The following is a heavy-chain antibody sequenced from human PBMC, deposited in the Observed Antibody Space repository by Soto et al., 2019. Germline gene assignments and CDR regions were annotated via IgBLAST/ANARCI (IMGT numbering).Heavy chain of an antibody. CDR2: INTDGSIT. V-gene: IGHV3-74*01. CDR1: GFTFSSYW. Sequence: GGSLRLSCAASGFTFSSYWMHWVRQVPGKGLVWVSRINTDGSITSHADSVKGRFTISRDNAKNTLYLQMNSLRADDTAVYYCTRDSGGRDAYWGQGALVIVSS. J-gene: IGHJ4*02. D-gene: IGHD2-15*01. CDR3: TRDSGGRDAY.